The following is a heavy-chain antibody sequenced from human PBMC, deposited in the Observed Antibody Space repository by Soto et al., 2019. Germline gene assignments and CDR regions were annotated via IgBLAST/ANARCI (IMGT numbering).Heavy chain of an antibody. Sequence: QVQLVQSGAEVKKPGSSVKVSCKASGGTFSSYTISWVRQAPGQGLEWMGRIIPILGIANYAQKFQGRVTITADKSTSTAYMELSSLRSEDTAVYYCARALHYDKNYYYYYGMDVWGQGTTVTVSS. CDR2: IIPILGIA. V-gene: IGHV1-69*02. J-gene: IGHJ6*02. CDR1: GGTFSSYT. CDR3: ARALHYDKNYYYYYGMDV. D-gene: IGHD3-22*01.